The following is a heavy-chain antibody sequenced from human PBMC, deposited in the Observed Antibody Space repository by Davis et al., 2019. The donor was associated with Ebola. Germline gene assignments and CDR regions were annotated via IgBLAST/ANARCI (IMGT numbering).Heavy chain of an antibody. D-gene: IGHD1-26*01. CDR2: IKQDGSER. CDR3: ARDLSIVGATWYYGMDV. CDR1: GFTISTYW. Sequence: GESLKISCAASGFTISTYWMNWVRQVPGKGLEWVANIKQDGSERYYVDSVKGRFTISRDNAKNSLYLQMNSLRAEDTAVYYYARDLSIVGATWYYGMDVWGKGTTVTVSS. V-gene: IGHV3-7*01. J-gene: IGHJ6*04.